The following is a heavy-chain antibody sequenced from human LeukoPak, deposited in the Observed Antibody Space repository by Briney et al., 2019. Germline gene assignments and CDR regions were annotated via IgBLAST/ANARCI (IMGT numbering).Heavy chain of an antibody. CDR1: GYTFTNYG. J-gene: IGHJ3*02. V-gene: IGHV1-18*01. D-gene: IGHD3-10*01. CDR2: ISPYNGKT. CDR3: ARDGAVLQYFAELSDDFDM. Sequence: ASVRVSCKASGYTFTNYGISWVRQAPGQGPEWMGWISPYNGKTNFAQKVQGRISLTTDTSTRTAYMELRSLKSDDTAVYYCARDGAVLQYFAELSDDFDMWGQGTKVTVSS.